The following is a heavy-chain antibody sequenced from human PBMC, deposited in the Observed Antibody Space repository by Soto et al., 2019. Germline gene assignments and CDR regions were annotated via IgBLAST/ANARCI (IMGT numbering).Heavy chain of an antibody. D-gene: IGHD5-18*01. CDR2: IYYSGST. J-gene: IGHJ4*02. V-gene: IGHV4-31*03. Sequence: SETLSLTCTVSGGSISSGGYYWSWIRQHPGKGLEWIGYIYYSGSTYYNPSLKSRVTISVDTSKNQFSLKLSSVTAADTAVYYCARDGRGYSYAHWGQGTLVTVSS. CDR1: GGSISSGGYY. CDR3: ARDGRGYSYAH.